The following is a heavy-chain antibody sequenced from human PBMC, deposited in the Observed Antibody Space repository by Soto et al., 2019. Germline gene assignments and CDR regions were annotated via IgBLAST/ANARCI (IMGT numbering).Heavy chain of an antibody. D-gene: IGHD2-21*02. CDR2: INPNSGGT. CDR1: GYTFTGYY. V-gene: IGHV1-2*02. J-gene: IGHJ3*02. CDR3: ARVSSPSSVVVTAKVLDI. Sequence: APVKVSCKASGYTFTGYYMHWVRQAPGQGLEWMGWINPNSGGTNYAQKFQGRVTMTRDTSISTAYMELSRLRSDDTAVYYCARVSSPSSVVVTAKVLDIWGQGTMVTVSS.